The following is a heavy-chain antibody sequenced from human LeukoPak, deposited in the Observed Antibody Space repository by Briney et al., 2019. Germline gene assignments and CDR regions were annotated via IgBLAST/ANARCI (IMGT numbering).Heavy chain of an antibody. CDR3: AKQLGYCSDGSCYFPY. J-gene: IGHJ4*02. CDR1: GFTFSSSA. CDR2: ISNNGGYT. V-gene: IGHV3-23*01. D-gene: IGHD2-15*01. Sequence: GGSLRLSCAASGFTFSSSAMSWVRQAPGKGLEWIPAISNNGGYTYYADSVQGRFTISRDNSKSTLCLQMNSLRAEDTAVYYCAKQLGYCSDGSCYFPYWGQGTLVTVSS.